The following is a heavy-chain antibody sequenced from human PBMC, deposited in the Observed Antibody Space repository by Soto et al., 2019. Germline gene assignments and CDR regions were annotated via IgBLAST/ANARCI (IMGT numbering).Heavy chain of an antibody. CDR1: GYTFTSYA. V-gene: IGHV1-3*01. CDR2: INAGNGNT. D-gene: IGHD1-20*01. Sequence: GASVKVSCKASGYTFTSYAMHWVRQAPGQRLEWMGWINAGNGNTKYSQKFQGRVTITRDTSASTAYMELSSLRSEDTTVYYCARDLTGTGWFDPWGQGTLVTVSS. J-gene: IGHJ5*02. CDR3: ARDLTGTGWFDP.